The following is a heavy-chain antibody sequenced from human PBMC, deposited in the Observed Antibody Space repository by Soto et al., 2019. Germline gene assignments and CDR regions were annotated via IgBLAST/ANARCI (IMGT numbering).Heavy chain of an antibody. CDR3: AAGDASSRHSAPYYLDL. D-gene: IGHD6-13*01. CDR1: GGSMRNYF. J-gene: IGHJ4*02. V-gene: IGHV4-59*01. Sequence: SETLSLTCTVSGGSMRNYFWTWIRQPPGKGLEWIWYIHYSGTTSFFPSYNPSLRSRVTISEDTSKNQFSLKLLSVTTADTAVYFCAAGDASSRHSAPYYLDLWGQGTLATVSS. CDR2: IHYSGTT.